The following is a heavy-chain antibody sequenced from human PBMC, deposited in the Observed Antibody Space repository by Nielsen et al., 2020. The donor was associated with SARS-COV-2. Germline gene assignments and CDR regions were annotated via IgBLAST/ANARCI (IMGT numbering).Heavy chain of an antibody. Sequence: GSLRLSCAASGGSISSSNWWSGVRQPPGKGLEWIGESYHSGSTNYNPSLKSRVTISVDKSKTHFSLKLSSVTAADTAVYYCARVRDSYGMDVWGQGTTVTVSS. J-gene: IGHJ6*02. CDR3: ARVRDSYGMDV. V-gene: IGHV4-4*02. CDR2: SYHSGST. CDR1: GGSISSSNW.